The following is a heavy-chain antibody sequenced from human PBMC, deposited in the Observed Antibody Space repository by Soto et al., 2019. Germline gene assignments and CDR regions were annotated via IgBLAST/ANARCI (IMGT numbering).Heavy chain of an antibody. CDR2: IYYSGST. Sequence: SETLSLTCTVSGGSISSYYWSWIRQPPGKGLEWIGYIYYSGSTNYNPSLKSRVTISVDTSKNQFSLKLSSVTAADTAVYYCAREGGEMTTTPNAFDIWGQGTMVTVSS. CDR3: AREGGEMTTTPNAFDI. V-gene: IGHV4-59*01. D-gene: IGHD4-17*01. J-gene: IGHJ3*02. CDR1: GGSISSYY.